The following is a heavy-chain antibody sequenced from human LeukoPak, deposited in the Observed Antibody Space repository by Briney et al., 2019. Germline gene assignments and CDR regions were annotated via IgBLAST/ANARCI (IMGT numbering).Heavy chain of an antibody. J-gene: IGHJ4*02. CDR2: IYYSGST. CDR1: GGSISSSSYY. Sequence: PSETLSLTCTVSGGSISSSSYYWGWIRQPPGKGLEWIGSIYYSGSTYYNPSLKSPVTISVDTSKNQFSLKLSSVTAADTAVYYCARDGIGSSTPFDYWGQGTLVTVSS. D-gene: IGHD6-6*01. V-gene: IGHV4-39*07. CDR3: ARDGIGSSTPFDY.